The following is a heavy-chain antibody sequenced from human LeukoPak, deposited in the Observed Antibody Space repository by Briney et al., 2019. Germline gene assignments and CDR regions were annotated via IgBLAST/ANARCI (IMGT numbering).Heavy chain of an antibody. D-gene: IGHD3-10*01. Sequence: GGSLRLSCAASGFPFSSYWMSWVRQAPGKGLEWVANIKKDGGEKYYADSVKGRVTISRDNAQNSLYLQMNSLRAEDTAVYYRARVPGTSNYHVSGSPDYCGQGNLGTVSP. CDR1: GFPFSSYW. CDR3: ARVPGTSNYHVSGSPDY. V-gene: IGHV3-7*04. CDR2: IKKDGGEK. J-gene: IGHJ4*02.